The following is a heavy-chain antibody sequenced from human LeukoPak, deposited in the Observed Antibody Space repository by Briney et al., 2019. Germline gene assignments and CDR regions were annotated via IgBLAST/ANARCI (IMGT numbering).Heavy chain of an antibody. Sequence: GGSLRLSCAVSGFAFGSEAMSWVRQAPGKGLEWVAAVSPDGNSKYYADSVKGRLTISRDISKNALYLEMNSLRPEDTAVYYCARGTYSSGRCDVFDIWGQGTMVTVSS. CDR1: GFAFGSEA. CDR2: VSPDGNSK. CDR3: ARGTYSSGRCDVFDI. J-gene: IGHJ3*02. V-gene: IGHV3-30-3*01. D-gene: IGHD6-19*01.